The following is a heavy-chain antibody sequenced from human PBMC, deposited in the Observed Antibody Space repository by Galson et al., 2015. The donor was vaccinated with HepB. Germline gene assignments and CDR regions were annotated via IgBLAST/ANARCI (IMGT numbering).Heavy chain of an antibody. V-gene: IGHV3-30*18. D-gene: IGHD6-19*01. CDR3: AKVIIAVAGPFDY. J-gene: IGHJ4*02. CDR2: ISYDGSNK. Sequence: GKGLEWAAVISYDGSNKYYADSVKGRFTISRDNSKNTLYLQMNSLRAEDTAVYYCAKVIIAVAGPFDYWGQGTLVTVSS.